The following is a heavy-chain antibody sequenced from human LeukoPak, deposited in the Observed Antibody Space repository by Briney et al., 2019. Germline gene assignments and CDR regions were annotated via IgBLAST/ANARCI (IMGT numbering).Heavy chain of an antibody. Sequence: GESLKISCKGSGYSFTSYWIGCVRQMPGKGLEWMGIIYPGDSDTRYSPSFQGQVTISADKSISTAYLQWSSLKASDTAMYYCARLTYYYDSSGYYYVSQPDDYWGQGTLVTVSS. CDR2: IYPGDSDT. V-gene: IGHV5-51*01. CDR3: ARLTYYYDSSGYYYVSQPDDY. D-gene: IGHD3-22*01. J-gene: IGHJ4*02. CDR1: GYSFTSYW.